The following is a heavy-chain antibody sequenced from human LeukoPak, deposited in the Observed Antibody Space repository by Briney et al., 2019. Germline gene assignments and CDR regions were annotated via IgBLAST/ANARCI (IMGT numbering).Heavy chain of an antibody. J-gene: IGHJ4*02. D-gene: IGHD4-17*01. Sequence: SGGSLRLSCAASGFTVTSTYMSWVRQAPGKGLEWVAVISFDGRNKYYADSVRGRFTISRDDSKRTLYLQLNSLRTDDTAVYYCVRDSVTTGYYFYYWGQGTLVTVSS. V-gene: IGHV3-30*03. CDR3: VRDSVTTGYYFYY. CDR2: ISFDGRNK. CDR1: GFTVTSTY.